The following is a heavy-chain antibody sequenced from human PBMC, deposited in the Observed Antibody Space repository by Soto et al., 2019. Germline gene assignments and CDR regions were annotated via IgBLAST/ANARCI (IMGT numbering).Heavy chain of an antibody. Sequence: GGSLRLSCAASGFTVSTNYMSWVRQAPGKGLEWVSVIYSDGRTYYADSVEGRFTISRDLSTNTLYLQMNSLRAEDTAMYYCARDYPLTESPYSGSYYYNYWGQGTLVTVSS. D-gene: IGHD1-26*01. V-gene: IGHV3-53*01. CDR2: IYSDGRT. J-gene: IGHJ4*02. CDR3: ARDYPLTESPYSGSYYYNY. CDR1: GFTVSTNY.